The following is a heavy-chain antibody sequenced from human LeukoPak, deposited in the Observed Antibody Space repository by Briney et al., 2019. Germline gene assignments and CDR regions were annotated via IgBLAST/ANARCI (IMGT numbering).Heavy chain of an antibody. CDR3: ARANPLHCSSTSCLFDY. CDR1: GYTFTDYY. CDR2: INPNNGGT. Sequence: ASVKVSCKASGYTFTDYYMHWVRQAPEQGLEWMGWINPNNGGTYSTQKFQGWVTMTRDTSISTAYMELSRLTSDDTAVYYCARANPLHCSSTSCLFDYWGQGSLVTVSS. J-gene: IGHJ4*02. V-gene: IGHV1-2*04. D-gene: IGHD2-2*01.